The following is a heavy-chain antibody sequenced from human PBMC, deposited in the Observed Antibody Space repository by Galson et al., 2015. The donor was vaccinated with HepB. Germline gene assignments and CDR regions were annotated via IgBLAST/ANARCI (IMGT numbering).Heavy chain of an antibody. CDR1: GFTFSSYA. J-gene: IGHJ6*03. V-gene: IGHV3-30-3*01. CDR2: ISYDGSNK. Sequence: SLRLSCAASGFTFSSYAMHWVRQAPGKGLEWVAVISYDGSNKYYADSVKGRFTISRDNSKNTLYLQMNSLRAEDTAVYYCARGSSSSDAANYYYYYMDVWGKGTTVTVSS. CDR3: ARGSSSSDAANYYYYYMDV. D-gene: IGHD6-6*01.